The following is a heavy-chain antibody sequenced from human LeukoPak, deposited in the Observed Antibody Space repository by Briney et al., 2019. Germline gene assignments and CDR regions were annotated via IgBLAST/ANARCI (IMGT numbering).Heavy chain of an antibody. Sequence: MASETLSLTCTVSGGSISGYYWSWIRQPPGKGLEYIAYIYYSGSTDYNPSLKSRVTISVDTSKNQFSLKLSSVTAADTAVYYCARLNIIGSSPVHHFDYWGQGTLVTDSS. CDR1: GGSISGYY. J-gene: IGHJ4*02. V-gene: IGHV4-59*08. CDR3: ARLNIIGSSPVHHFDY. D-gene: IGHD6-13*01. CDR2: IYYSGST.